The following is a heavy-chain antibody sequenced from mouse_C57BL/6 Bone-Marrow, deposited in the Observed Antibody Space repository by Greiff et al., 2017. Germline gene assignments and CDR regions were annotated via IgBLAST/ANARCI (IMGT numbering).Heavy chain of an antibody. V-gene: IGHV5-4*01. CDR2: ISDGGSYT. CDR3: ARDITTVVYFDV. CDR1: GFTFSSYA. J-gene: IGHJ1*03. D-gene: IGHD1-1*01. Sequence: EVQRVESGGGLVKPGGSLKLSCAASGFTFSSYAMSWVRQTPEKRLEWVATISDGGSYTYYPDNVKGRFTISRDNAKNNLYLQMRHLKSEDTAMYYCARDITTVVYFDVWGTGTTVTVSS.